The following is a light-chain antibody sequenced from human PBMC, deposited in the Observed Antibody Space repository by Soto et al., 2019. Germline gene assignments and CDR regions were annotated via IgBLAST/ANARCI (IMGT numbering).Light chain of an antibody. J-gene: IGKJ1*01. CDR1: QTISSW. V-gene: IGKV1-5*03. Sequence: MNQAAYQMSVSVPYMVTINFRASQTISSWLAWYQQKPGKAPKLLIYKASTLKSGVAGRFSGSGSSTELTLSSSSLRLDDHAAHFSQHYNSYSEAFGQGTKVDIK. CDR3: QHYNSYSEA. CDR2: KAS.